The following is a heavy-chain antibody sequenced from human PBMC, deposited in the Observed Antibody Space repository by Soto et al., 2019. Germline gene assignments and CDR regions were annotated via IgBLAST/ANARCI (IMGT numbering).Heavy chain of an antibody. J-gene: IGHJ4*02. CDR1: GGSISSYY. CDR3: ARGAETYYDFWSGYYPPMGFDY. Sequence: SETLSLTCTVSGGSISSYYWSWIRQPPGKGLEWIGYIYYSGSTNYNPSLKSRVTISVDTSKNQFSLKLSSVTAADTAVYYCARGAETYYDFWSGYYPPMGFDYWGQGTPVTVSS. CDR2: IYYSGST. D-gene: IGHD3-3*01. V-gene: IGHV4-59*01.